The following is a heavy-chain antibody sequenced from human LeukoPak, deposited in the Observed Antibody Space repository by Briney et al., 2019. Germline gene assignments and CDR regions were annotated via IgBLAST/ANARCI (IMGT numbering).Heavy chain of an antibody. D-gene: IGHD6-19*01. Sequence: GGSLRLSCAASGFTFSRYVMYWGRQAPGKGLEWVARMSYDGSNKYYADSVKGRFTISRDNSKNTLYLQMNSLRVEDTAVYYCAASPSVAGSDYWGQGTLATVSS. V-gene: IGHV3-30*03. CDR1: GFTFSRYV. CDR3: AASPSVAGSDY. J-gene: IGHJ4*02. CDR2: MSYDGSNK.